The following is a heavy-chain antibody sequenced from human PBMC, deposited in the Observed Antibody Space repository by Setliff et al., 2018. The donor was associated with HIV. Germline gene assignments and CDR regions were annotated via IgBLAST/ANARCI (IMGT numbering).Heavy chain of an antibody. CDR1: GDSISSYY. Sequence: PSETLSLTCTVSGDSISSYYWSWIRQPAGKGLEWIGRIYTSGSTNYNPSLKSRVTMSVDTSKNQFSLKLNSVTAADTAVYYCARVWLHFGADILRFDPWGQGLLVTVSS. V-gene: IGHV4-4*07. CDR3: ARVWLHFGADILRFDP. J-gene: IGHJ5*02. CDR2: IYTSGST. D-gene: IGHD3-16*01.